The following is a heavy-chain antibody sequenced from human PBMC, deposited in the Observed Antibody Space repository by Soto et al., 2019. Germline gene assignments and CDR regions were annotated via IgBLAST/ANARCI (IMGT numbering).Heavy chain of an antibody. CDR2: INPISGDT. CDR3: SRDYGAAACTSLSWFDP. J-gene: IGHJ5*02. D-gene: IGHD6-13*01. CDR1: GYVFTGYY. V-gene: IGHV1-2*04. Sequence: QVQLVQSGAEVKKPGASVKVSCKSSGYVFTGYYMHWVRQAPGQGLEWLGWINPISGDTTYAQKFQVWVTMTRDTSSNTVYMDLTRLRSDDTAVYYCSRDYGAAACTSLSWFDPWGQGTLVTVSS.